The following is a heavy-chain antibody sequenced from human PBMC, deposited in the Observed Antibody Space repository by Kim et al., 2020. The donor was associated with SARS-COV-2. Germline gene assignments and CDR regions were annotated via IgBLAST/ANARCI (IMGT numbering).Heavy chain of an antibody. CDR3: TRAGAPGIDWYFDL. J-gene: IGHJ2*01. V-gene: IGHV3-74*01. CDR2: INSDGSST. CDR1: GFTFSSYW. D-gene: IGHD6-13*01. Sequence: GGSLRLSCAASGFTFSSYWIHWVRQVPGKGLVWVSHINSDGSSTRYADSVKGRFTISRDSAKNTLYLQMNSLRAEDTAVYYCTRAGAPGIDWYFDLWGCGTLVTVSS.